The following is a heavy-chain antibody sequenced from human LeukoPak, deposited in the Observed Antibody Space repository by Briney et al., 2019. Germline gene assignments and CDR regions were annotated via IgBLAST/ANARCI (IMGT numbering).Heavy chain of an antibody. CDR2: IRSKPYGGTA. V-gene: IGHV3-49*04. D-gene: IGHD3-10*01. CDR3: SCTMVRGSVGVH. J-gene: IGHJ1*01. Sequence: PGGSLRLSCTASGFTFGDYAMSWVRQAPGKGLEWVGFIRSKPYGGTAEYAASVKGRFTISRDDSKSIAFLQMNSLKTEDTAVYYCSCTMVRGSVGVHWGQGTPVTVSS. CDR1: GFTFGDYA.